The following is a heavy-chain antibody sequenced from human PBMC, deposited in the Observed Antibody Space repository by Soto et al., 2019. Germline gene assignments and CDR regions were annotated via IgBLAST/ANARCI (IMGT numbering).Heavy chain of an antibody. CDR1: GYTFTSYY. J-gene: IGHJ4*02. CDR3: ARSYYDYVWGSYRSAHFDY. Sequence: ASVKVSCKASGYTFTSYYMHWVRQAPGQGLEWMGIINPSGDSTSYAQKFQGRVTMTRDTSTSTVYMELSSLRSEDMAVYYCARSYYDYVWGSYRSAHFDYWGQGTLVTVSS. CDR2: INPSGDST. V-gene: IGHV1-46*01. D-gene: IGHD3-16*02.